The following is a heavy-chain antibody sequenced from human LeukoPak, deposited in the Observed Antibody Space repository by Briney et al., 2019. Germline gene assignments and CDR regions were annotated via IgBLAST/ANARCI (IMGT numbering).Heavy chain of an antibody. CDR1: GFTFSYND. Sequence: GGSLRLSCAASGFTFSYNDMHWVRQPTGKGLGWVSGIDTAGATYYPGSVKGRFTISRGNAKNSLYLQMNNLRAGDTAVYYCARGWGQGLKATFSYWGQGTLVTVSS. D-gene: IGHD1-26*01. V-gene: IGHV3-13*04. CDR2: IDTAGAT. CDR3: ARGWGQGLKATFSY. J-gene: IGHJ4*02.